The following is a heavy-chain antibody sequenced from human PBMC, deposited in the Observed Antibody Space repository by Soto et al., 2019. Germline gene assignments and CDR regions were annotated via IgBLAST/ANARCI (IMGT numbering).Heavy chain of an antibody. CDR1: GGSISSYY. Sequence: QVQLQESGPGLVKPSETLSLTCTVSGGSISSYYWSWIRQPPGKGLEWIGYIYYSGSTNYNPSLKSRVTISVDTSKNQFSLKLSSVTAADTAVYYCARLGSNYYFDYWGQGTLVTVSS. CDR2: IYYSGST. CDR3: ARLGSNYYFDY. J-gene: IGHJ4*02. V-gene: IGHV4-59*01.